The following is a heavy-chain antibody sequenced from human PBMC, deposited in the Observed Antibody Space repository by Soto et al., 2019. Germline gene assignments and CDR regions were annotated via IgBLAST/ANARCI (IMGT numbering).Heavy chain of an antibody. Sequence: PSETLSLTCTVSGGSISSGGYYWSWIRQHPGKGLEWIGYIYYSGSTYYNPSLKSRVTISVDTSKNQFSLKLSSVTAAGTAVYYCARTYYADAFDIWGQGTMVTVSS. V-gene: IGHV4-31*03. D-gene: IGHD3-3*01. CDR3: ARTYYADAFDI. J-gene: IGHJ3*02. CDR2: IYYSGST. CDR1: GGSISSGGYY.